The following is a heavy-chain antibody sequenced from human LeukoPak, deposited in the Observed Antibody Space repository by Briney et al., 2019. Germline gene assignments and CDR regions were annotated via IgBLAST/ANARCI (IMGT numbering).Heavy chain of an antibody. V-gene: IGHV3-53*01. J-gene: IGHJ4*02. CDR3: ARVNGEVEMATIFYYFDY. D-gene: IGHD5-24*01. CDR2: IYSGGST. CDR1: GFTVSSNY. Sequence: GGSLRLSCAASGFTVSSNYMSWVRQAPGKGLEWVSVIYSGGSTYYADSVKGRFTISRDNSKNTLYLQMNSLRAEDTAVYYCARVNGEVEMATIFYYFDYWGQGTLVTVSS.